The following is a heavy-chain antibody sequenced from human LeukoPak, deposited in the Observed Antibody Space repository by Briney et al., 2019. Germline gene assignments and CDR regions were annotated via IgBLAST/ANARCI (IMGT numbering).Heavy chain of an antibody. CDR3: ARNGAGDYIEDWFDP. V-gene: IGHV1-3*01. J-gene: IGHJ5*02. D-gene: IGHD4-17*01. Sequence: ASVKVSCKASGYTFTSYIMHWVRQAPGQSLEWMGWIDAGNGNTKYSQKFRGRVTITRDTSASTAYMVLSSLRSEDTAVYYCARNGAGDYIEDWFDPWGQGTLVTVSS. CDR1: GYTFTSYI. CDR2: IDAGNGNT.